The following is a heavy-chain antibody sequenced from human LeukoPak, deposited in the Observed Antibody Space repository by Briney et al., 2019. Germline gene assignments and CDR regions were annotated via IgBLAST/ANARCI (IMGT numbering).Heavy chain of an antibody. J-gene: IGHJ4*02. CDR3: ARVGYCSSSTCRNYFDY. D-gene: IGHD2-2*01. Sequence: GGSLRLSCAASGFPPSGYSMNWVRQAPGKGLEWVSSISSTTNYIYYADSVKGRFTISRDNARNSLYLQMNSLRAEDTAVYYCARVGYCSSSTCRNYFDYWGQGTLVTVSS. CDR2: ISSTTNYI. CDR1: GFPPSGYS. V-gene: IGHV3-21*01.